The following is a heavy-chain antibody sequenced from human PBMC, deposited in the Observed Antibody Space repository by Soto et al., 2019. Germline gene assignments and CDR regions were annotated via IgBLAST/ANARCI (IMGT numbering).Heavy chain of an antibody. D-gene: IGHD3-9*01. CDR1: GLTLSNYW. Sequence: PGGSLRLSCAASGLTLSNYWIHWVRQTPGKGLVWVSRINGDGTSEEYAGFVEGRFTVSRDNADNKVFLQMNSLRAEDTAVYYCAKDFDWESNSWGQGTLVTVSS. J-gene: IGHJ4*02. CDR2: INGDGTSE. V-gene: IGHV3-74*01. CDR3: AKDFDWESNS.